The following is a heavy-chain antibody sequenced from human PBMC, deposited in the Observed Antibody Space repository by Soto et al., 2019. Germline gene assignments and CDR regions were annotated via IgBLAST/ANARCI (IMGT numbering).Heavy chain of an antibody. CDR2: ISSSSRDT. V-gene: IGHV3-11*06. D-gene: IGHD3-22*01. J-gene: IGHJ4*02. CDR3: ARWLEGLTTSDY. CDR1: GFNFSDYY. Sequence: GGSLRLSCAASGFNFSDYYMTWIRQAPGKGLEWISYISSSSRDTEYADSVKGRFMISRDNAKRSLSLQMNSLRVEDTAVYYCARWLEGLTTSDYWGQGTLVTVSS.